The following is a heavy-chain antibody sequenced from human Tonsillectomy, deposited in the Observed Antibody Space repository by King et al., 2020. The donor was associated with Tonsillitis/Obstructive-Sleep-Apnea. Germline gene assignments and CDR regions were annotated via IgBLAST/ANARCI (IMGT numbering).Heavy chain of an antibody. CDR3: ASTDLPYSSSCALNYFDY. J-gene: IGHJ4*02. V-gene: IGHV3-30*01. CDR2: ISYDGSIK. D-gene: IGHD6-13*01. CDR1: GFTFSSYA. Sequence: VQLVESGGGVVQPGRSLRLSCAASGFTFSSYAMHWVRQAPGKGLEWVAVISYDGSIKYYADSVKGRFTISRDNSKNTLYLQMNSLRAEDTAVYYCASTDLPYSSSCALNYFDYWGQGTLVTVSS.